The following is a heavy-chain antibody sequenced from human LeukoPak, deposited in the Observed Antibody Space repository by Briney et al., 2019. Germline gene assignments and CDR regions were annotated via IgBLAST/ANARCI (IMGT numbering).Heavy chain of an antibody. J-gene: IGHJ4*02. Sequence: GGSLRLSCAASGFTFSSYAMSWVRQAPGKGLEWVSAISGSGGSTYYADSVKGRFTISRDNSKNTLYLQMNSLRAEDRAVYYCAKQLLWFGEFGYYFDYWGQGTLVTVSS. CDR1: GFTFSSYA. CDR3: AKQLLWFGEFGYYFDY. V-gene: IGHV3-23*01. CDR2: ISGSGGST. D-gene: IGHD3-10*01.